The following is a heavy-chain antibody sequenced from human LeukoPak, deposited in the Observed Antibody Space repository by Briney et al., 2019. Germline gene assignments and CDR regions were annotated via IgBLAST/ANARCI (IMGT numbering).Heavy chain of an antibody. D-gene: IGHD3-22*01. V-gene: IGHV1-69*05. CDR2: IIPIFGTA. CDR3: ARVSGSSGPFDY. CDR1: GGTFSSYA. J-gene: IGHJ4*02. Sequence: SVKVSCKASGGTFSSYAISWVRQAPGQGLEWMGGIIPIFGTANYAQKFQGRVTITTDGSTSTAYMELSSLRSEDTAVYYCARVSGSSGPFDYWGQGTLVTVSS.